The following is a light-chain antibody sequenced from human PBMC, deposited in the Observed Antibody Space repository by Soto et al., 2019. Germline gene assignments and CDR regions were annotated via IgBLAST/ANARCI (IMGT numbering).Light chain of an antibody. CDR2: EVT. Sequence: QSALTKPASVSGSPGQSITISCYGTSSDVGTYNLVSWYQQYPGKAPRLMIYEVTKRPSGVSNRFSGSKSGNTASLTISGLQPEDEADYYCCSYAGSSSSIFGTGTKVTVL. V-gene: IGLV2-23*02. CDR3: CSYAGSSSSI. CDR1: SSDVGTYNL. J-gene: IGLJ1*01.